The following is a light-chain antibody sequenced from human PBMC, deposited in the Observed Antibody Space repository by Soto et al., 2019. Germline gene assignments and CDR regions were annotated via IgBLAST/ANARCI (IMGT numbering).Light chain of an antibody. V-gene: IGLV2-14*03. CDR1: SSDVGSYDY. CDR2: DVN. CDR3: CAYSTSGTHV. J-gene: IGLJ1*01. Sequence: QSVLTQPASVSGSPGQSMTFSCTGTSSDVGSYDYVSWHQQHPGKAPKLIIYDVNNRPSGVPSRFSGSKSGNTASLIISGLQTEDEADYYCCAYSTSGTHVFGTGTKVTVL.